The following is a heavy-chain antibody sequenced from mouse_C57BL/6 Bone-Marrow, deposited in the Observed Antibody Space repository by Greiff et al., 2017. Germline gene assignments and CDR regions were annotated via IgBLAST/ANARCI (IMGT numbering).Heavy chain of an antibody. CDR1: GYTFTSYW. CDR2: IDPNSGGT. J-gene: IGHJ2*01. CDR3: ARTFFPYYFDY. Sequence: VQLQQPGAELVKPGASVKLSCKASGYTFTSYWMHWVKQRPGRGLEWSGRIDPNSGGTKYNEKFKSKATLTVDKPSSTAYMQLSSLTSEDSAVYYCARTFFPYYFDYWGQGTTLTVSS. V-gene: IGHV1-72*01.